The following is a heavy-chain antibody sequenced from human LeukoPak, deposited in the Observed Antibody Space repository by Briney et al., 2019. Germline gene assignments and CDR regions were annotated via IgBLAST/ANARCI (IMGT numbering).Heavy chain of an antibody. CDR1: GGSISSGSYY. J-gene: IGHJ5*02. Sequence: SETLSLTCTVSGGSISSGSYYWSWIRRPAGKGREWIGRISTSGTTNYNPSLKSRVTISVDTSKNQFALKVNSVTAADTAVYYCARDEGSGWFDPWGQGTLVTVSS. CDR2: ISTSGTT. V-gene: IGHV4-61*02. D-gene: IGHD3-10*01. CDR3: ARDEGSGWFDP.